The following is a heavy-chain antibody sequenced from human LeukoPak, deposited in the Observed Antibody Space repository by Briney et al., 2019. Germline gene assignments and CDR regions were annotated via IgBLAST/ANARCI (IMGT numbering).Heavy chain of an antibody. Sequence: PSVTLSLTCAVYGESFSGYYWSWLRQPPGKGLECIGEINHSGSTNYNPSLKSRVTISVDTSKNQFSLRLSSVTAADTAVYYCARGGIYCGSDCFIDYWGQGTLVTVSS. CDR3: ARGGIYCGSDCFIDY. CDR1: GESFSGYY. CDR2: INHSGST. D-gene: IGHD2-21*02. V-gene: IGHV4-34*01. J-gene: IGHJ4*02.